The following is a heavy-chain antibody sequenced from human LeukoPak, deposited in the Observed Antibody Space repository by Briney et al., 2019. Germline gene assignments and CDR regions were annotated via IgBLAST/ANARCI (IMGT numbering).Heavy chain of an antibody. Sequence: SATLSLTCTVSGGSISSFYWSWIRQPPGKGLECIGYIYNTENTNYNPSLKSRVTISVDTSKNQFSLKLKSVTASDTAVYYCATSKPDLDTWGPGNLVTVSS. J-gene: IGHJ5*02. CDR3: ATSKPDLDT. CDR1: GGSISSFY. V-gene: IGHV4-59*08. CDR2: IYNTENT. D-gene: IGHD2-2*01.